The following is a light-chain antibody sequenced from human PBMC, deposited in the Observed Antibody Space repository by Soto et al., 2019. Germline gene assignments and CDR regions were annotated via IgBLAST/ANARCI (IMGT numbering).Light chain of an antibody. J-gene: IGKJ4*01. CDR2: GAS. Sequence: EVVMTQSPATLSVSPGEGATLHCRASQSIRSNLAWYQKKPGQSHRLLIYGASTRATAVPARFSGSGSGTEFTLTISSLQSEDFAVYYCQQYDNWPLTFGGGTQVEIK. CDR1: QSIRSN. CDR3: QQYDNWPLT. V-gene: IGKV3-15*01.